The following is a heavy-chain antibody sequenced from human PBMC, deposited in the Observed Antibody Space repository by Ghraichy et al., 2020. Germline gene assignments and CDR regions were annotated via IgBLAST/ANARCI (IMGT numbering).Heavy chain of an antibody. CDR3: ATYGSGSYYTFDH. CDR2: IKYDGSEK. J-gene: IGHJ4*02. D-gene: IGHD3-10*01. Sequence: GGSLRLSCAASGFPFSGHWLSWVRQAPGKGLEWVANIKYDGSEKNYMDSLRGRFTISRDNAKNSLYLHINSLRAADTAVYYCATYGSGSYYTFDHWGRGTLVTV. CDR1: GFPFSGHW. V-gene: IGHV3-7*01.